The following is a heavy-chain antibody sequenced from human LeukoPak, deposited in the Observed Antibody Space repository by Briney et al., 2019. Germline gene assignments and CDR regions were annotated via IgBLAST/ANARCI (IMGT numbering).Heavy chain of an antibody. CDR1: GFTFGSYA. CDR2: IFGSGGSA. CDR3: AKTTTGYSSGRYPAWPIDY. Sequence: GGSLRLSCAASGFTFGSYAMYWVRQAPGKGLEWVSGIFGSGGSAHYADSVKGRFTISKDNSKNTVYLQMDSLRAEDTAIYYCAKTTTGYSSGRYPAWPIDYWGQGTLVTVSS. V-gene: IGHV3-23*01. D-gene: IGHD2-15*01. J-gene: IGHJ4*02.